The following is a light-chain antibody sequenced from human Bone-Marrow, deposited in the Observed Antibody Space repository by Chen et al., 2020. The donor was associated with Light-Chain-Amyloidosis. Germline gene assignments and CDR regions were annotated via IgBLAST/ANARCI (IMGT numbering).Light chain of an antibody. CDR3: SSYTITNTLV. CDR1: SSDVGGDNH. V-gene: IGLV2-14*01. CDR2: EVT. Sequence: QSALTQPASVSGSHGQSITISGTGTSSDVGGDNHVSWYQQHPDKAPKLMIYEVTNRPSWVPDRFSGSKSDNTASLTISGLQTEDEADYFCSSYTITNTLVFGSGTRVTVL. J-gene: IGLJ1*01.